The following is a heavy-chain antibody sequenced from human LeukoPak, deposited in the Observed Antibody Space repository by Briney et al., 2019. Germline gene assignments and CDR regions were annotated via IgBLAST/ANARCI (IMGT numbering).Heavy chain of an antibody. V-gene: IGHV3-23*01. Sequence: GGSLRLSCAASGFTFSSYAMSWVRQAPGKGLEWVSAISGSGGSTYYADSVKGRFTISRDNSKNTLYPQMNSLRAEDTAVYYCAKGGRYSGYDYASYSYYGMDVWGQGTTVTVSS. CDR2: ISGSGGST. J-gene: IGHJ6*02. CDR1: GFTFSSYA. CDR3: AKGGRYSGYDYASYSYYGMDV. D-gene: IGHD5-12*01.